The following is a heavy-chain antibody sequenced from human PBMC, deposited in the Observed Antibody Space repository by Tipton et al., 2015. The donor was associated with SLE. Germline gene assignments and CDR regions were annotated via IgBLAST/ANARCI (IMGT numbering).Heavy chain of an antibody. Sequence: TLSLTCTVSGGSISSGSYCWGWIRQPPGKGPEWIGTIYYSGSGHYNPSLKSRVTISVDTSKNQFFLKLSSVTAADTAVYSCARSDFSSKANDYWGQGTLVTVSS. V-gene: IGHV4-39*07. CDR3: ARSDFSSKANDY. J-gene: IGHJ4*02. D-gene: IGHD3-3*01. CDR1: GGSISSGSYC. CDR2: IYYSGSG.